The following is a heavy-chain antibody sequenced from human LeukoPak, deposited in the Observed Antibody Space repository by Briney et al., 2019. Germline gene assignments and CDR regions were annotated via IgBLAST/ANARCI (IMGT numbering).Heavy chain of an antibody. Sequence: GGSLRLSCAASALTFSRYAVSWVRQAPGVGLEWVSTISGRGGSTFYADSVKGRFTISRDNSKNTLYLQMNSLRADDTAVYYCAKGYYDILTDYFHNWFNPWGQGTLVIVSS. CDR2: ISGRGGST. CDR1: ALTFSRYA. V-gene: IGHV3-23*01. CDR3: AKGYYDILTDYFHNWFNP. D-gene: IGHD3-9*01. J-gene: IGHJ5*02.